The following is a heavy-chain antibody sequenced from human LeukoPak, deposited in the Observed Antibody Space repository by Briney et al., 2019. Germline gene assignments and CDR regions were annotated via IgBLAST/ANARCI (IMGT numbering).Heavy chain of an antibody. V-gene: IGHV4-61*02. CDR2: IYSSGST. CDR3: ARHHNNRGVISTFDP. D-gene: IGHD3-10*01. Sequence: SETLSLTCTVSGDSITSGTDYWTWIRQPAGKGLEWIGRIYSSGSTNYNPSLKSRVTISADTSKNQFSLRLSSVTAADTAVYYCARHHNNRGVISTFDPWGQGTLVTVSS. CDR1: GDSITSGTDY. J-gene: IGHJ5*02.